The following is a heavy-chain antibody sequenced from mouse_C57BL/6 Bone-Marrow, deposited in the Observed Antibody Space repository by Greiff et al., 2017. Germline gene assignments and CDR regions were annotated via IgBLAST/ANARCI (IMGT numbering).Heavy chain of an antibody. CDR3: AKTREGSSYGYAMDY. CDR2: IWRGGST. CDR1: GFSLTSYG. Sequence: VQLQQSGPGLVQPSQRLSITCTVSGFSLTSYGVHWVRQSPGKGLEWLGVIWRGGSTDYNAAFMSRLSITKDNSKSQVFFKMNSLQADDTAIYYCAKTREGSSYGYAMDYWGQRTSVTVSS. V-gene: IGHV2-5*01. J-gene: IGHJ4*01. D-gene: IGHD1-1*01.